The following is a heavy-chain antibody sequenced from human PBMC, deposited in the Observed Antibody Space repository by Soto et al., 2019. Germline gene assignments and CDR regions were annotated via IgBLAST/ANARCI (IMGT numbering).Heavy chain of an antibody. V-gene: IGHV3-9*01. CDR2: ISWNSGSI. CDR1: GFTFDDYA. J-gene: IGHJ4*02. CDR3: AKASIAASSLDY. D-gene: IGHD6-6*01. Sequence: GGSLRLSCAASGFTFDDYAMHWVRQAPGKGLEWVSGISWNSGSIGYADSVKGRFTISRDNAKNSLYLQMNSLRAEDTALYYCAKASIAASSLDYWGQGTLVTVSS.